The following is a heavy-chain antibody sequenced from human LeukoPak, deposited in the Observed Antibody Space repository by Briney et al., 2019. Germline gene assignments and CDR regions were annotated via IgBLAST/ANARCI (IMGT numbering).Heavy chain of an antibody. Sequence: GASVKVSCKASGYTFTSYGISWVRQAPGQGLEWMGWISAYNGNTNYAPKLQGRVTMTTDTSTSTAYMELRSLRSDDTAVYYCARGYSSGWYSTDYYFDYWGQGTLVTVSS. CDR1: GYTFTSYG. V-gene: IGHV1-18*01. CDR3: ARGYSSGWYSTDYYFDY. J-gene: IGHJ4*02. CDR2: ISAYNGNT. D-gene: IGHD6-19*01.